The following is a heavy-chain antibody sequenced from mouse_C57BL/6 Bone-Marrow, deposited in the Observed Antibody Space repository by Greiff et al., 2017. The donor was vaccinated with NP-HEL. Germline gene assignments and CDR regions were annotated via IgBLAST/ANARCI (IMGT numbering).Heavy chain of an antibody. CDR2: IDPSDSYT. Sequence: QVQLKQPGAELVKPGASVKLSCKASGYTFTSYWMQWVKQRPGQGLEWIGEIDPSDSYTNYNQKFKGKATLTVDTSSSTAYMQLSSLTSEDSAVYYCARSARYWGQGTTLTVSS. CDR1: GYTFTSYW. V-gene: IGHV1-50*01. CDR3: ARSARY. J-gene: IGHJ2*01.